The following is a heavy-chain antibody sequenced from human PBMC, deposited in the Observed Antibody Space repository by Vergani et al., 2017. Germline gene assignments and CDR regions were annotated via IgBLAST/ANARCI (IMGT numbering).Heavy chain of an antibody. CDR1: GGSISSGGYY. D-gene: IGHD6-13*01. V-gene: IGHV4-31*03. CDR2: IYYSGST. Sequence: QVQLQESGPGLVKPSQTLFLTCTVSGGSISSGGYYWSWIRQHPGKGLEWIGYIYYSGSTYYNPSLKSRVTISVDTSKNQFSLKLSSVTAADTAVYYCARAAIRYSSSFPLDPWGQGTLVTVSS. CDR3: ARAAIRYSSSFPLDP. J-gene: IGHJ5*02.